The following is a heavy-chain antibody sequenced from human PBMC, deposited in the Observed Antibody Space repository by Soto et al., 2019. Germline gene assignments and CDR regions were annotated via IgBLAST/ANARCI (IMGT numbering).Heavy chain of an antibody. CDR2: IYYSGST. J-gene: IGHJ4*02. CDR1: GGSISSYY. CDR3: ARRWGRTFDN. Sequence: QVQLQESGPGLVKPSETLSLTCTVSGGSISSYYWSWIRQPPGKGLEWIGYIYYSGSTNYNPSLKSRVTISVDTSKDQFSLKLRSATAADTAVYYCARRWGRTFDNWGQGTLGTVSS. V-gene: IGHV4-59*08. D-gene: IGHD1-26*01.